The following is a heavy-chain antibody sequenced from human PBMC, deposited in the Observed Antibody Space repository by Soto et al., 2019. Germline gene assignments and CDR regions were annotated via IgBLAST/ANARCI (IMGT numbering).Heavy chain of an antibody. CDR3: ARDRGYSYGQFDY. CDR2: IYYSGST. V-gene: IGHV4-59*01. D-gene: IGHD5-18*01. J-gene: IGHJ4*02. Sequence: QVQLQESGPRLVKPSETLSLTCTVSGGSISNYYWSWIRQPPGKGLEWIGYIYYSGSTNYNPSLTSRVTLSVDTSMNQFSLGLTSVTAADAAVYYCARDRGYSYGQFDYWGQGTLVIVSS. CDR1: GGSISNYY.